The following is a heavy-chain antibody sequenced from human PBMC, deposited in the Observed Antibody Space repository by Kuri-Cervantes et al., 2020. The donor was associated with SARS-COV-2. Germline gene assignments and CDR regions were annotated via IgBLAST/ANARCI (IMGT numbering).Heavy chain of an antibody. Sequence: GESLKXXXAAXGXPXSVYDMXWVRXATGKGLEWVXAIGTXXDTYYPGSVXGRFTXSRENXKXXLYLQXXXXRAEXXAVXXCAXATASWXXGDAFDIWGQGTMVTVSS. CDR1: GXPXSVYD. D-gene: IGHD2-15*01. V-gene: IGHV3-13*01. CDR3: AXATASWXXGDAFDI. J-gene: IGHJ3*02. CDR2: IGTXXDT.